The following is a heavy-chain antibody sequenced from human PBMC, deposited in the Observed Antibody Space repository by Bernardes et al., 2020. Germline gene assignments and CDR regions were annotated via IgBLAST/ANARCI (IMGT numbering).Heavy chain of an antibody. CDR3: ARAMYSSSWYGRRNAFDI. CDR2: IYYSGST. D-gene: IGHD6-13*01. V-gene: IGHV4-39*01. CDR1: GGSISSSSYY. J-gene: IGHJ3*02. Sequence: SETLSLTCTVSGGSISSSSYYWGWIRQPPGKGLEWIGSIYYSGSTYYNPSLKSRVTISVDTSKNQFSLKLSSVTAADTAVYYCARAMYSSSWYGRRNAFDIWGQGTMVTVSS.